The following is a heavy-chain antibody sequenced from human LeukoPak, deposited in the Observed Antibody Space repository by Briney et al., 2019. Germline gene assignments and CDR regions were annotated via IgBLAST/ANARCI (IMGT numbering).Heavy chain of an antibody. CDR3: ALVLRYFDWLSRMGAFDI. D-gene: IGHD3-9*01. Sequence: GSVKVSCKASGYTFTGYYMHWVRQAPGQGLEWMGWINPNSGGTNYAQKFQGRVTMTRDTSISTAYMELSRLRSDDTAVYYCALVLRYFDWLSRMGAFDIWGQGTMVTVSS. V-gene: IGHV1-2*02. J-gene: IGHJ3*02. CDR1: GYTFTGYY. CDR2: INPNSGGT.